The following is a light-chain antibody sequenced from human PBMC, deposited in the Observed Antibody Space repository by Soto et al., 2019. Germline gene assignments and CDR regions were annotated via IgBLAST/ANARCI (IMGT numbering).Light chain of an antibody. CDR1: QSISSW. Sequence: DIQMTQSPSTLSASVGDRVTITCRASQSISSWLAWYQQKPGKAPKLLIYDASSLESGVPPRFSGSGSGTEFTLTISSLQHDDFATYYCQQYNSYVWTFGQGTKVEIK. CDR3: QQYNSYVWT. V-gene: IGKV1-5*01. CDR2: DAS. J-gene: IGKJ1*01.